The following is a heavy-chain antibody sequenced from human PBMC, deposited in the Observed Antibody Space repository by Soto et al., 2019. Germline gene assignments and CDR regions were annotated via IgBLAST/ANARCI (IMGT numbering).Heavy chain of an antibody. CDR2: ISGSGGST. Sequence: GGSLRLSCAASGFTFSSYAMSWVHQAPGEGLEWVSGISGSGGSTYYADSVKGRFTISRDNSKNTLYLQMNSLRAEDTAIYYCAKSLEATAGWFDPWGQGTLVTVSS. CDR1: GFTFSSYA. V-gene: IGHV3-23*01. CDR3: AKSLEATAGWFDP. D-gene: IGHD1-1*01. J-gene: IGHJ5*02.